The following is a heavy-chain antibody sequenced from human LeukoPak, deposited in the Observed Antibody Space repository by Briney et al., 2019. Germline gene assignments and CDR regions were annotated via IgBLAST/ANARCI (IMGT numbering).Heavy chain of an antibody. V-gene: IGHV4-31*03. J-gene: IGHJ5*02. CDR3: AGVRETCDWFDP. Sequence: SETLSLTCTFSGGSISSVGYYWSWIRQHPGKGLEWIGYIYYSGSTYYNPSLKSRVTISVDTSKNQFSLKLSSVPAADTAVYYCAGVRETCDWFDPWGQGALVTVSS. D-gene: IGHD1-1*01. CDR1: GGSISSVGYY. CDR2: IYYSGST.